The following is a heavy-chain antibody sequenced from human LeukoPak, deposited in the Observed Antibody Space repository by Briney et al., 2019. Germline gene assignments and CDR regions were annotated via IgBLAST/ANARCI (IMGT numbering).Heavy chain of an antibody. Sequence: SETLSLTCTVSGGSISSYYWSWIRQPPGKGLEWIGYIYNSGSTNYSPSLKSRVTISVDTSKSQFSLKLSSVTAADTAVYYCARGYCSSTSCSSGLDPWGQGTLVTVSS. V-gene: IGHV4-59*01. D-gene: IGHD2-2*01. CDR3: ARGYCSSTSCSSGLDP. CDR2: IYNSGST. J-gene: IGHJ5*02. CDR1: GGSISSYY.